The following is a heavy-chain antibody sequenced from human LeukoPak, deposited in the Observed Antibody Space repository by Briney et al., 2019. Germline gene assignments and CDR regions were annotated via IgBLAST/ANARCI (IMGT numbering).Heavy chain of an antibody. V-gene: IGHV5-10-1*01. D-gene: IGHD3-22*01. CDR2: VDPRDSNT. CDR1: GYSFTSYW. J-gene: IGHJ4*02. CDR3: ARGGWLDDF. Sequence: GESLKISCQGSGYSFTSYWISWVRQMPGKGLEWMGRVDPRDSNTQYSPAFQGHVTFSADKSISTAFLQWSSLESSDTATYYCARGGWLDDFWGQGTLVTVSS.